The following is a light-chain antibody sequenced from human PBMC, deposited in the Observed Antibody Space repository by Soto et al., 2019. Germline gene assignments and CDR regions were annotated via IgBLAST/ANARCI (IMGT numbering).Light chain of an antibody. V-gene: IGKV1-39*01. Sequence: DIQMTQSPSSLSTSVGDRVTITCRASQSISSYLNWYQQKPGKAPKLLIYAASSLQSGVPSRFSGSGSGTDFTLTISSLQPDDFATYYCQQNYNPPYTFGQGTKLEIK. CDR2: AAS. CDR3: QQNYNPPYT. J-gene: IGKJ2*01. CDR1: QSISSY.